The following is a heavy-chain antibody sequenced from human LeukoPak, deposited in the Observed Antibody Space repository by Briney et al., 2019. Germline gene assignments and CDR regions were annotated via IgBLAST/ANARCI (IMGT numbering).Heavy chain of an antibody. CDR3: ARRLDIVVSIAFDI. Sequence: GGSLRLSCAASGFTFSSYGMHWVRQAPGKGLEWVAFIRYDGSNKYYADSVKGRLTISRDNSKNTLYLQMNSLRAEDTAVYYCARRLDIVVSIAFDIWGQGTMVTVSS. CDR2: IRYDGSNK. V-gene: IGHV3-30*02. CDR1: GFTFSSYG. J-gene: IGHJ3*02. D-gene: IGHD5-12*01.